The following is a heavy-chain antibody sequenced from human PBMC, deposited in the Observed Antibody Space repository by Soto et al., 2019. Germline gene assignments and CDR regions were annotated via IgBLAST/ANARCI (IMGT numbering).Heavy chain of an antibody. CDR3: AREGSGSYYNGVDY. Sequence: PSETLSLTCTVSGGSISSGGYYWSWIRQHPGKGLEWIGYIYYSGSTYYNPSLKSRVTISVDTSKNQFSLKLSSVTAADTAVYYCAREGSGSYYNGVDYWGQGTLVTVSS. D-gene: IGHD3-10*01. V-gene: IGHV4-31*03. J-gene: IGHJ4*02. CDR1: GGSISSGGYY. CDR2: IYYSGST.